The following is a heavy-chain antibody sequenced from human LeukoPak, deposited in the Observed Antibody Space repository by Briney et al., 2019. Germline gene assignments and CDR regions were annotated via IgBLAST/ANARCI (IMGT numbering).Heavy chain of an antibody. V-gene: IGHV3-21*01. CDR1: GFTVSSNY. D-gene: IGHD3-22*01. CDR3: AGYYYDSSGYYPVY. J-gene: IGHJ4*02. Sequence: GGSLRLSCAASGFTVSSNYMSWVRQAPGKGLEWVSCISSSSSYIYYADSVKGRFTISRDNAKNSLYLQMNSLRAEDTAVYYCAGYYYDSSGYYPVYLGQGTLVTVSS. CDR2: ISSSSSYI.